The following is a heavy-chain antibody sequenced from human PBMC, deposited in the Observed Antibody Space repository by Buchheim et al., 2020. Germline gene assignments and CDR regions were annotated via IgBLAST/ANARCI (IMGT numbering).Heavy chain of an antibody. Sequence: QVQLVESGGGVVQPGRSLRLSCAASGFTFSSYGMHWVRQAPGKGLEWVAVISYDGSNKYYADSVKGRFTISRDNSKNTLYLQMNNLRAEDTAVYYCAKGGLGGIVATLDYWGQGTL. V-gene: IGHV3-30*18. CDR3: AKGGLGGIVATLDY. J-gene: IGHJ4*02. CDR2: ISYDGSNK. D-gene: IGHD5-12*01. CDR1: GFTFSSYG.